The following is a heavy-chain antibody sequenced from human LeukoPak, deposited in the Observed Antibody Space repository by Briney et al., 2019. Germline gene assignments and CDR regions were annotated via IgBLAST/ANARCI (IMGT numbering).Heavy chain of an antibody. CDR1: GGSFSGYY. CDR3: ARLDEKEVHLRSWGANWFDP. D-gene: IGHD3-16*01. V-gene: IGHV4-34*01. J-gene: IGHJ5*02. CDR2: INHSGST. Sequence: PSETLSLTCAVYGGSFSGYYWSWIRQPPGKGLEWIGEINHSGSTNYNPSLKSRVTISVDTSKNQFSLKLSSVTAADTAVYYCARLDEKEVHLRSWGANWFDPWGQGSLVTVSS.